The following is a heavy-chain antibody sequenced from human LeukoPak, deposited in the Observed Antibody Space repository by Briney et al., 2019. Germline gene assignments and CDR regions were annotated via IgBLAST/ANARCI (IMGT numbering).Heavy chain of an antibody. CDR1: GFTFSSYA. Sequence: GGSLRLSCAASGFTFSSYAMSWVRQAPGKGLEWVSAISGSDGSTYYADSVKGRFTISRDNSKNTLYLQMNSLRAEDTAVYYCARESAYYDFWSGYYRYYFDYWGQGTLVTVSS. V-gene: IGHV3-23*01. D-gene: IGHD3-3*01. CDR2: ISGSDGST. CDR3: ARESAYYDFWSGYYRYYFDY. J-gene: IGHJ4*02.